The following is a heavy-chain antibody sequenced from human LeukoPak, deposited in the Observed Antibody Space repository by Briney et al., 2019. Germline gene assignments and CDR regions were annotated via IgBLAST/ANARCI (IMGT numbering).Heavy chain of an antibody. V-gene: IGHV3-7*01. J-gene: IGHJ4*02. D-gene: IGHD2-2*01. CDR2: IKQDGSEE. CDR3: ASTEPYCSSTSCDY. Sequence: GGSLRLSCAASGFTFSSYWMSWVRQAPGKGLEWVANIKQDGSEEYYVDSVKGRFTISRDNAKNSLYLQMNSLRAEDTAVYYCASTEPYCSSTSCDYWGQGTLVTVSS. CDR1: GFTFSSYW.